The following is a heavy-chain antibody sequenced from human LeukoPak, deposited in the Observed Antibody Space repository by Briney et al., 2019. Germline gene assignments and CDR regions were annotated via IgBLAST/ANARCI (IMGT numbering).Heavy chain of an antibody. D-gene: IGHD3-22*01. CDR2: IIGGGRDT. CDR1: GFTFHSYT. Sequence: GGSLRLSFVASGFTFHSYTLSWGRQAPGKGLQWVSSIIGGGRDTHHADSVKGRFTISRDNSNNTLYLHKNSLRPEDTAIYFCAKSLESVVVLSPHGLRGQGALVTVSS. J-gene: IGHJ4*02. V-gene: IGHV3-23*01. CDR3: AKSLESVVVLSPHGL.